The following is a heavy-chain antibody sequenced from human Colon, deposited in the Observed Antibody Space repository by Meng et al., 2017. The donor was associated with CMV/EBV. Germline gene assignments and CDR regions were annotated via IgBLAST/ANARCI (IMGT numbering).Heavy chain of an antibody. CDR2: VYISGNT. D-gene: IGHD3-10*01. CDR3: ARDSNLSGLAY. Sequence: QGHRRESGPGLVKTSETLSLTCPVSGASITSYYWSWFRQPAGKGLEWIGRVYISGNTNYNPSLKSRVTMSIDTSKNQLSLNIRSVTAADTAVYYCARDSNLSGLAYWGQGTLVTVSS. J-gene: IGHJ4*02. V-gene: IGHV4-4*07. CDR1: GASITSYY.